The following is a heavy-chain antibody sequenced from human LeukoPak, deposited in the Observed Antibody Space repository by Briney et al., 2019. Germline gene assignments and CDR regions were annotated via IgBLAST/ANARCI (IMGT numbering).Heavy chain of an antibody. CDR1: GGSIISYY. D-gene: IGHD2-8*01. J-gene: IGHJ3*02. CDR3: ARGGLMVYAVRVQNDVFDI. Sequence: PSDTLSLTCSVSGGSIISYYWSWIRQPPGKGLEWIAYIYYSGSTNYTPSLKSRATISVDTSKNQFSLKLSSVTAADTAVYYCARGGLMVYAVRVQNDVFDIWGQGTMVTVSS. CDR2: IYYSGST. V-gene: IGHV4-59*12.